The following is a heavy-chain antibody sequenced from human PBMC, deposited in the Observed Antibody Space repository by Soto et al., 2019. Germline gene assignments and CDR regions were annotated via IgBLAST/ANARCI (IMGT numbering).Heavy chain of an antibody. J-gene: IGHJ4*02. V-gene: IGHV1-69*06. CDR2: IIPIFGTA. CDR3: ASLGYSGITRDY. Sequence: QVQLVQSGAEVKKPGSSVKVSCKASGGTFSSYAISWVRQAPGQGLEWMGGIIPIFGTANYAQKFQGRVTITAAKSTSTAYMELSSPRSEDTAVYYCASLGYSGITRDYWGQGTLVTVSS. D-gene: IGHD1-26*01. CDR1: GGTFSSYA.